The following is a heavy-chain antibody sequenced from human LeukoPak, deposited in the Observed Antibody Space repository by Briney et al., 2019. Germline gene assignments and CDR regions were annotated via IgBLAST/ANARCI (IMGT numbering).Heavy chain of an antibody. CDR3: ARVGGSGWFDY. V-gene: IGHV4-39*07. D-gene: IGHD6-19*01. J-gene: IGHJ4*02. CDR2: IYYRGST. Sequence: SETLSLTCTVSGGSISSSTYYWGWIRQPPGTGLEWIGNIYYRGSTYYNPSLKSRVTISVDTSKNQFSLKLSSVTAADTAVYYCARVGGSGWFDYWGQGTLVTVSS. CDR1: GGSISSSTYY.